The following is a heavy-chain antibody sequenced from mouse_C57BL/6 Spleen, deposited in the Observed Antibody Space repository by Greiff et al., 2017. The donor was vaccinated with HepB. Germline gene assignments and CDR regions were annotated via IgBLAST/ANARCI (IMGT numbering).Heavy chain of an antibody. D-gene: IGHD1-1*01. Sequence: VQLQHSGAELARPGASVKLSCKASGYTFTSYGISWVKQRTGQGLEWIGEIYPRSGNTYYNEKFKGKATLTADKSSSTAYMELRSLTSEDSAVYFCARVEYYGSSFMDYWGQGTSVTVSS. CDR3: ARVEYYGSSFMDY. V-gene: IGHV1-81*01. CDR1: GYTFTSYG. CDR2: IYPRSGNT. J-gene: IGHJ4*01.